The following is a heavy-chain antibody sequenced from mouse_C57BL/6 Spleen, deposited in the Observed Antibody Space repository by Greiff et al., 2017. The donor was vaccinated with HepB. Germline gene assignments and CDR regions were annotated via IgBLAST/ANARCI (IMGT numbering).Heavy chain of an antibody. CDR3: ARWGGSSSFAY. Sequence: QVQLKQPGAELVKPGASVKLSCKASGYTFTSYWMHWVKQRPGQGLEWIGMIHPNSGSTNYNERFKSKATLTVDKSSSTAYMQLSSLTSEDSAGYYCARWGGSSSFAYWGQGTLVTVSA. J-gene: IGHJ3*01. D-gene: IGHD1-1*01. CDR1: GYTFTSYW. CDR2: IHPNSGST. V-gene: IGHV1-64*01.